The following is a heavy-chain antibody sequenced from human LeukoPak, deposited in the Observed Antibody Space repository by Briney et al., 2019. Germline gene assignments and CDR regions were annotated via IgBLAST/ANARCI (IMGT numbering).Heavy chain of an antibody. V-gene: IGHV4-59*01. CDR1: GDSISSYY. J-gene: IGHJ5*02. CDR2: IYYSGST. Sequence: SETLSLTCTVSGDSISSYYWSWIRQPPGKGLEWIGYIYYSGSTNYNPSLKSRVTISVDTSKNQFSLKLNSVTAADTAIYYCTRGSRYCSSGSCYGWFDPWGQGTLVTVSS. D-gene: IGHD2-15*01. CDR3: TRGSRYCSSGSCYGWFDP.